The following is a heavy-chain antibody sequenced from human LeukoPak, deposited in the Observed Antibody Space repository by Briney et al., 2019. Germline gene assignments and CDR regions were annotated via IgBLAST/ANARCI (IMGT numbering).Heavy chain of an antibody. CDR3: VRARGYSYGYFNPY. Sequence: TLRPSPAASGFTPTDYYMSWIRHAPPQGLEWVSYISSSGSTISYTDPAKGRFTISKDNANNSLYLQMNSLRAAHSPRYYFVRARGYSYGYFNPYWGERPLFTVSS. CDR1: GFTPTDYY. D-gene: IGHD5-18*01. CDR2: ISSSGSTI. J-gene: IGHJ4*02. V-gene: IGHV3-11*04.